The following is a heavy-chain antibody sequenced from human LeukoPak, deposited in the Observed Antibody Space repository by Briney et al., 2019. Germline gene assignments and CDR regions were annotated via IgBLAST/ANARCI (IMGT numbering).Heavy chain of an antibody. CDR1: GYIFTAYY. V-gene: IGHV1-2*06. Sequence: GASVKVSCKASGYIFTAYYIHWVRQAPGQGLEWVGRIHPSSGGTEHAQNFQGRVTVTRDTSITTAYMELNRLTSDDTAVYYCARNYGDLDYWGQGTLVTVSS. J-gene: IGHJ4*02. CDR3: ARNYGDLDY. D-gene: IGHD4-17*01. CDR2: IHPSSGGT.